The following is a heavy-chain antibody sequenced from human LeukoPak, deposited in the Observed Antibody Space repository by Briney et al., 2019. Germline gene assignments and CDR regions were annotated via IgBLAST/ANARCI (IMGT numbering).Heavy chain of an antibody. V-gene: IGHV4-34*01. J-gene: IGHJ4*02. D-gene: IGHD3-22*01. CDR2: INHSGST. Sequence: SETLSLTCAVYGGSFSGYYWSWIRQPPGKGLEWIGEINHSGSTNYNPSLKSRVTISVDTSKNQFSLKLSSVTAADTAVYYCARVCWNYYDSSGSPSLDYWSQGTLVTVSS. CDR1: GGSFSGYY. CDR3: ARVCWNYYDSSGSPSLDY.